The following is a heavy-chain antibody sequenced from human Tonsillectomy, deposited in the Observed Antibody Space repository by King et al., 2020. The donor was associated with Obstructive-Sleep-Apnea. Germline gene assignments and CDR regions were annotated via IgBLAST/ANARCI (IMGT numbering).Heavy chain of an antibody. V-gene: IGHV3-23*04. CDR3: ANGNTYGLHRYFDL. Sequence: VQLVESGGGLVQPGGSLRLSCAASGFTFSSYAMSWVRQAPGKGLEWVSAISGSGGSTYYADSVKGRFTISRDNSKNTLYLKMNRLRAEDTAVYYCANGNTYGLHRYFDLWGRGTLVTVSS. CDR2: ISGSGGST. J-gene: IGHJ2*01. D-gene: IGHD5-18*01. CDR1: GFTFSSYA.